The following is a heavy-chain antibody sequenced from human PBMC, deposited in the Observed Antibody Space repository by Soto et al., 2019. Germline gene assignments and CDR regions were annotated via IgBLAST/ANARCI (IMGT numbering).Heavy chain of an antibody. CDR2: ISSSSSYI. J-gene: IGHJ4*02. D-gene: IGHD2-15*01. Sequence: GGSLRLSCAASGFTFSSYSMNWVRQAPGKGLEWVSSISSSSSYIYYADSVKGRFTISRDNAKNSLYLQMNSLRAEDTAVYYCAGDCSGGSCPEAPYFDYWGQGTLVTVSS. V-gene: IGHV3-21*01. CDR1: GFTFSSYS. CDR3: AGDCSGGSCPEAPYFDY.